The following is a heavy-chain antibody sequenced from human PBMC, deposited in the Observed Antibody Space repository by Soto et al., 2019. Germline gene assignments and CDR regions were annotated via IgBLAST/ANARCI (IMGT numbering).Heavy chain of an antibody. D-gene: IGHD2-8*01. Sequence: GSLRLSCVASGFPLSSYYVILVRQAPGEGLEWVSVMYSGGSTYYADSVKGRFTISRDISKNTLYLQMNSLRADDTAVYYCAKWRPPGVDYWGQGTLVTVSS. CDR1: GFPLSSYY. CDR2: MYSGGST. V-gene: IGHV3-53*01. CDR3: AKWRPPGVDY. J-gene: IGHJ4*02.